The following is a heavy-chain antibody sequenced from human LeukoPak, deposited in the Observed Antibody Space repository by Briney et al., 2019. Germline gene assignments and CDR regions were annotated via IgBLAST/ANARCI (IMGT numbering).Heavy chain of an antibody. V-gene: IGHV3-7*01. J-gene: IGHJ4*02. Sequence: GGSLRLSCAASGFTFSTYWMSWVRQAPGKGLEWVANIDQDGSQKYYVDSVKGRFTISRDNAKNSLDLQMTSLRAEDTAVYYCARALSSWVFDYWGQGTLVTVSS. CDR1: GFTFSTYW. CDR2: IDQDGSQK. D-gene: IGHD3-16*01. CDR3: ARALSSWVFDY.